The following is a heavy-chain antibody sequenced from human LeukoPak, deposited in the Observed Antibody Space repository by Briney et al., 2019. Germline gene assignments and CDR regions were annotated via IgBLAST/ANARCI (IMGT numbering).Heavy chain of an antibody. CDR3: ATPLPPLIAAVGGS. Sequence: SETLSLTCTVSGGSISSSNYWGWIRQPPGKGLEWIGSIYYSGSTYYNPSLKSRVTISVDTSKNQFSLKLSSVTAADTAVCYCATPLPPLIAAVGGSWGQGTLVTVSS. V-gene: IGHV4-39*01. CDR2: IYYSGST. D-gene: IGHD6-13*01. J-gene: IGHJ5*02. CDR1: GGSISSSNY.